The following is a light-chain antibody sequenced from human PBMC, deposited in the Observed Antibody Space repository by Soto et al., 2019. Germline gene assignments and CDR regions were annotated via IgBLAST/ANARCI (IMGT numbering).Light chain of an antibody. CDR3: QHYNNWPLT. J-gene: IGKJ4*01. Sequence: EIVMTQSPATLSVSPGERATLSCRASQSVSNNLAWYQQTPGQAPRLLIYEASTRATGIPARFSGSGSGTEFTLTISSLQSDYFAVYYCQHYNNWPLTFGGWTKVEIK. CDR1: QSVSNN. V-gene: IGKV3-15*01. CDR2: EAS.